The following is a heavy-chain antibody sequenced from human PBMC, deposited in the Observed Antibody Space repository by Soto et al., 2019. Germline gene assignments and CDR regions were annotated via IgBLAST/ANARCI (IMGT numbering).Heavy chain of an antibody. J-gene: IGHJ4*02. V-gene: IGHV3-30-3*01. D-gene: IGHD3-10*01. CDR3: ARQFRTMVRAGTTYKYFHY. Sequence: PGGSLRLSCAASGFTFSSYAMHWVRQAPGKGLEWVAVISYDGSNKYYADSVKGRFTISRDNSKNTLYLQMNSLRAEDTAVYYCARQFRTMVRAGTTYKYFHYWGQGPLVTVSS. CDR2: ISYDGSNK. CDR1: GFTFSSYA.